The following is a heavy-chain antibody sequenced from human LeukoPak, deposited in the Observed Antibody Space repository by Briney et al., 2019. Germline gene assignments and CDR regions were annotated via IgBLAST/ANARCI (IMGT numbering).Heavy chain of an antibody. CDR3: ARLWLGGLDAFDI. Sequence: SETLSLTCTVSGGSISSYYWSWIRQPPGKGLEWIGYIYYSGSTNYSPSLKSRVTISVDTSKNQFSLKLSSVTAADTAVYYCARLWLGGLDAFDIWGQGTMVTVSS. CDR1: GGSISSYY. CDR2: IYYSGST. J-gene: IGHJ3*02. V-gene: IGHV4-59*08. D-gene: IGHD6-19*01.